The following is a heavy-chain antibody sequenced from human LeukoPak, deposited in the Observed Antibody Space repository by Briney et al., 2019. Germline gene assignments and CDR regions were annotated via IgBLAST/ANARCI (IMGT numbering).Heavy chain of an antibody. D-gene: IGHD1-1*01. CDR1: GFTFSDYA. Sequence: GGSLRLSCVGSGFTFSDYAIHWVRQAPGKGLEWVAVAPHEEAGKQLTDSVKGRFTVSRANSENTLFLQMNSLRVEDSALYYCARGDDGRSLDYWGQGTRVTVSS. CDR3: ARGDDGRSLDY. V-gene: IGHV3-30*03. J-gene: IGHJ4*02. CDR2: APHEEAGK.